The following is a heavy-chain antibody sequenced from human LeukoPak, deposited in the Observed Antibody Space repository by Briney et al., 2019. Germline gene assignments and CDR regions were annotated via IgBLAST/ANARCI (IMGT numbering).Heavy chain of an antibody. CDR3: AGAVAGTFYFDY. CDR1: GFTVSSNY. CDR2: IYSGGST. V-gene: IGHV3-66*01. J-gene: IGHJ4*02. D-gene: IGHD6-19*01. Sequence: GGSLRLSCGASGFTVSSNYMSWVRQAPGKGLEWVSVIYSGGSTYYADSVKGRFTISRDNSKNTLYLQMNSLRAEDTAVYYCAGAVAGTFYFDYWGQGTLVTVSS.